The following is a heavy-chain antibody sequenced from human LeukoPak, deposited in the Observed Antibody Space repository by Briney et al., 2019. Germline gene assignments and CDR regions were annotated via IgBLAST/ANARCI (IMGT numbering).Heavy chain of an antibody. Sequence: GASVKVSCKASGYTFTSYYMHWVRQAPGQGLEWMGIINPSGGSTSYAQKFQGRVTITADESTSTAYMELSSLRSEDTAVYYCARDMRQLAVHLYDAFDIWGQGTMVTVSS. J-gene: IGHJ3*02. V-gene: IGHV1-46*01. CDR2: INPSGGST. D-gene: IGHD6-6*01. CDR1: GYTFTSYY. CDR3: ARDMRQLAVHLYDAFDI.